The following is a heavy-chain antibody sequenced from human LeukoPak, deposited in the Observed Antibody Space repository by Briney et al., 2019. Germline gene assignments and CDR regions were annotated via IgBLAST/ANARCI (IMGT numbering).Heavy chain of an antibody. CDR2: INHSGST. J-gene: IGHJ4*02. CDR3: AREMELELNSFDY. CDR1: GGSFSGYY. V-gene: IGHV4-34*01. Sequence: PSETLSLTCAVYGGSFSGYYWSSIRQPPGKGLEWIGEINHSGSTNYNPSLKSRVTISVDTSKNQFSLKLSSVTAADTAVYYCAREMELELNSFDYWGQGTLVTVSS. D-gene: IGHD1-26*01.